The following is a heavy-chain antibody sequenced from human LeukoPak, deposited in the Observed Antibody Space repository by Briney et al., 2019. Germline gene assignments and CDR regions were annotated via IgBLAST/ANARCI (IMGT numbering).Heavy chain of an antibody. J-gene: IGHJ3*02. Sequence: GASLQISCKGSGYGFTSYWIGWVRQLPGKGLEWMGMIFPSDSDTNYSPSFKGQVTISADTSKSPSSLQWSSLKASDTAMYYCARPTVTSRAPDAFDIWGQGTMVTVSS. CDR2: IFPSDSDT. CDR3: ARPTVTSRAPDAFDI. CDR1: GYGFTSYW. V-gene: IGHV5-51*01. D-gene: IGHD4-17*01.